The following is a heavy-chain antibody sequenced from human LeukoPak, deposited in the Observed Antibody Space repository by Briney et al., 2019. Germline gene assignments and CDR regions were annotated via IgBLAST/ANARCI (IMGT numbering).Heavy chain of an antibody. D-gene: IGHD4-17*01. CDR1: GGSISSSSSY. J-gene: IGHJ5*02. Sequence: SETLSLTCSVSGGSISSSSSYWGWIRQPPGKGLEWIGSIYYSGSSFDNPALKSRVTISVDTSKNQFSLKLSSVTAADTAVYYCARVVSQYGDYAWIVNWFDPWGLGTLVTVSS. CDR2: IYYSGSS. V-gene: IGHV4-39*01. CDR3: ARVVSQYGDYAWIVNWFDP.